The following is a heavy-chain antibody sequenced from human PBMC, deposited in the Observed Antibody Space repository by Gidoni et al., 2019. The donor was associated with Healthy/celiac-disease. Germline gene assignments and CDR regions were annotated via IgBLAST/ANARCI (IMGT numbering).Heavy chain of an antibody. J-gene: IGHJ4*02. D-gene: IGHD3-22*01. CDR2: IKSKTDGGTT. V-gene: IGHV3-15*01. Sequence: EVQLVESGGGLVTPGGSLRLSCAASGFTFSNAWMSWVRQAPGKGLEWVGRIKSKTDGGTTDYAAPVKGRFTISRDDSKNTLYLQMNSLKTEDTAVYYCTTDLEYYYDSSGYFREDYWGQGTLVTVSS. CDR3: TTDLEYYYDSSGYFREDY. CDR1: GFTFSNAW.